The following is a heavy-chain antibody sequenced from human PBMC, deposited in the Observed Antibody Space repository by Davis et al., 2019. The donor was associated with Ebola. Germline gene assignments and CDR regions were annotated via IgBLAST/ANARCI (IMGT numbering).Heavy chain of an antibody. CDR1: GFTFSSYG. D-gene: IGHD1-26*01. CDR3: ALLQEHL. CDR2: IWYDGSNK. V-gene: IGHV3-33*01. Sequence: GGSLRLSCAASGFTFSSYGMHWVRQAPGKGLEWVAVIWYDGSNKYYADSVKGRFTISRDNSKNTLYLQMNSFHQGPIGLPPGALLQEHLWG. J-gene: IGHJ6*01.